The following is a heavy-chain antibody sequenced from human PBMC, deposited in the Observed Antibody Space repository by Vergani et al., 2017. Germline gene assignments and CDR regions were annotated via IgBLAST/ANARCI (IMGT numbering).Heavy chain of an antibody. Sequence: QVQLQQWGAGLLKPSETLSLTCAVYGGSFSGYYWSWIRQPPGKGLEWIGEINHSGSTNYNPSLKSRVTISVDTSKNQFSLKLSSVTAADTAVYYCARVITYYYDSSGYYVPYYYSGMDVWGQGTTVTVSS. D-gene: IGHD3-22*01. J-gene: IGHJ6*02. CDR2: INHSGST. CDR1: GGSFSGYY. CDR3: ARVITYYYDSSGYYVPYYYSGMDV. V-gene: IGHV4-34*01.